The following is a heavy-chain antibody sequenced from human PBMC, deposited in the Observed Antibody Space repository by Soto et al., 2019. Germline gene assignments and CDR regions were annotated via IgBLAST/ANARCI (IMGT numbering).Heavy chain of an antibody. J-gene: IGHJ5*02. Sequence: QVQLQESGPGLVKPSETLSLTCTVSGDSVSRGSYYWSWIRQPPGKGLDWIGYIYYTGTTKYNPSLNSRVTISIDTSKNHFSLKLTSVTAADTAFYYCARVDYGDYPGFDPWGQGTLVTVSS. CDR3: ARVDYGDYPGFDP. CDR2: IYYTGTT. CDR1: GDSVSRGSYY. D-gene: IGHD4-17*01. V-gene: IGHV4-61*03.